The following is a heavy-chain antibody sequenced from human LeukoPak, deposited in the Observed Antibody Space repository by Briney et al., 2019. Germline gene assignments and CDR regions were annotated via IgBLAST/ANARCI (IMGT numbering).Heavy chain of an antibody. Sequence: ASVKVSCKASGYTFTRYSLLRVRQAPGQGLEWMGWISPYSGNTLSTEKVQGRLTMTTDTSTTTAYMELRSLTSDDTAIYYCARESNCGGDCYSAGFDAFDIWGQGTVVTVSS. CDR3: ARESNCGGDCYSAGFDAFDI. D-gene: IGHD2-21*02. CDR1: GYTFTRYS. V-gene: IGHV1-18*04. CDR2: ISPYSGNT. J-gene: IGHJ3*02.